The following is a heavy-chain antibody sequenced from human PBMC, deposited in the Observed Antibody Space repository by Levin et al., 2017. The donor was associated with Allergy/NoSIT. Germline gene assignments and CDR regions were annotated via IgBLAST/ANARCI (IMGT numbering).Heavy chain of an antibody. CDR2: ISGSGDST. V-gene: IGHV3-23*01. CDR1: GFTFSNYD. Sequence: PGGSLRLSCVASGFTFSNYDVSWVRQAPGKGLEWVSGISGSGDSTTYIDSVKGRFTISRDNSKNTLYLQMNTLRAEDTAVYYCARGKCGGSWCRPPFDYWGQGTLVTVSS. CDR3: ARGKCGGSWCRPPFDY. J-gene: IGHJ4*02. D-gene: IGHD2-15*01.